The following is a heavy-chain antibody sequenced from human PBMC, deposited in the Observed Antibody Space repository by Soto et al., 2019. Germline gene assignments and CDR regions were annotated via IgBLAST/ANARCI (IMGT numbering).Heavy chain of an antibody. CDR2: IHPSGGGT. CDR3: ARGGHIAVVTASFDY. V-gene: IGHV1-46*02. J-gene: IGHJ4*02. CDR1: GYTFNTYY. D-gene: IGHD2-21*02. Sequence: GTSVKVSCKPSGYTFNTYYRQWVRQAPGQALEWMGVIHPSGGGTTYAQKFLGRVTVTRDTSTSTVFMELSSLRSDDMAVYYCARGGHIAVVTASFDYWGQGTLVTVSS.